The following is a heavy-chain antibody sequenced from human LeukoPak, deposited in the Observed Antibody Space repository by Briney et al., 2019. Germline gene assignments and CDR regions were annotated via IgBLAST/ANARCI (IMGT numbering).Heavy chain of an antibody. CDR2: INQDGSEK. CDR1: GFTFSSHW. D-gene: IGHD3-16*02. Sequence: PGGSLRLSCAASGFTFSSHWMSWVRQAPGKGLEWVANINQDGSEKYYVDSVKGRFTISRDNAKNSLYLQMNSLRAEDTAVYYCARVGKYDYVWGSYRTSDFDYWGQGTLVTVSS. V-gene: IGHV3-7*01. J-gene: IGHJ4*02. CDR3: ARVGKYDYVWGSYRTSDFDY.